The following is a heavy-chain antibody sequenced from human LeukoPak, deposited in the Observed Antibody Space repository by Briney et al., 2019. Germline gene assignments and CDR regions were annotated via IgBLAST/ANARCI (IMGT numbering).Heavy chain of an antibody. Sequence: GGSLRLSCAASGFTFSSYSMNWVRQAPGKGLEWVSYISSSSSTIYYADSVKGRFTISRDNAKNSLYLQMNSLRAEDTAVYYCAKDQVATDPWFDYWGQGTLVTVSS. D-gene: IGHD5-12*01. CDR3: AKDQVATDPWFDY. J-gene: IGHJ4*02. CDR2: ISSSSSTI. CDR1: GFTFSSYS. V-gene: IGHV3-48*04.